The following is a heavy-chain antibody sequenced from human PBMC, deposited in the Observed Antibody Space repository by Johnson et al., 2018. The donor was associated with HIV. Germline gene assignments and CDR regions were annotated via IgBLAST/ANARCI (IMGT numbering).Heavy chain of an antibody. CDR2: ISYDGSNE. D-gene: IGHD2-21*01. J-gene: IGHJ3*02. V-gene: IGHV3-30*14. CDR1: GFTFSSYP. CDR3: AREGYGIYSASDAFDI. Sequence: QVQLVESGGGVVQPGRSLRLSCAASGFTFSSYPMHWVRQAPGKGLEWVAVISYDGSNEYYADSVRGRFTISRDNSKNTLYLQMNSRRVEDTAVYYCAREGYGIYSASDAFDIWGQGTMVTVSS.